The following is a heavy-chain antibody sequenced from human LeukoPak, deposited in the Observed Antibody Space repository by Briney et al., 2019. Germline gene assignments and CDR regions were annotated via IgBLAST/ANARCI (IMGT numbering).Heavy chain of an antibody. CDR2: INHSGST. CDR3: ARVGERRPRKGDFWSDYYRYFDL. CDR1: GGSFSGYY. J-gene: IGHJ2*01. D-gene: IGHD3-3*01. Sequence: PSETLSLTCAVYGGSFSGYYWSWIRQPPGKGLEWIGEINHSGSTNYNPSLKSRVTISVDTSKNQFSLKLYSVTAADTAVYYRARVGERRPRKGDFWSDYYRYFDLWGRGTLVTVSS. V-gene: IGHV4-34*01.